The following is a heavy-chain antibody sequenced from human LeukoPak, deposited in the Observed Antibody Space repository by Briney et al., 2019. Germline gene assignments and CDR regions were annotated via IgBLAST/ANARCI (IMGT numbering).Heavy chain of an antibody. Sequence: PSXTLSLTCAVYGGSFSGYYWSWVRQPPGKGLEWVGEINNSGSTNYNPSLKSRVTISVNKSKNQFSLKLRSVTAADTAVYYCARRNYWGQGTLVTVSS. CDR2: INNSGST. CDR3: ARRNY. V-gene: IGHV4-34*01. CDR1: GGSFSGYY. J-gene: IGHJ4*02.